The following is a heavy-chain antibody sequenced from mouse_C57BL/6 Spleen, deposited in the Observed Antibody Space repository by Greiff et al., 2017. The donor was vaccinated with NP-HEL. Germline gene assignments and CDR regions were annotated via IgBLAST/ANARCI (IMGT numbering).Heavy chain of an antibody. Sequence: VQLQQPGAELVRPGASVKLSCTASGFNIKDYYMHWVKQRPEQGLEWLGRIDPEDGATEYAPKFQGKATMTADTSPNTAYMQLSSLPSEDTVVYYCTTWGLRGPYAMDYWGQGTSVTVSS. CDR2: IDPEDGAT. V-gene: IGHV14-1*01. CDR1: GFNIKDYY. D-gene: IGHD2-4*01. J-gene: IGHJ4*01. CDR3: TTWGLRGPYAMDY.